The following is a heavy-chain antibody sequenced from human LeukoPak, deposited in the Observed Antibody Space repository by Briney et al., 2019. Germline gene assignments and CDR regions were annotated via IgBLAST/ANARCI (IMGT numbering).Heavy chain of an antibody. Sequence: GGSLRLSCVASGFTISSYWMTWVRQAPGKGLEWVGNIKEDGSEKNYADSVNGRFTTSRDNAKNSLYLQMNSLRAEDTAVYYCARSSRELGGYAPWELMPPFDYWGQGTLVTVSS. D-gene: IGHD1-7*01. CDR1: GFTISSYW. CDR2: IKEDGSEK. J-gene: IGHJ4*02. CDR3: ARSSRELGGYAPWELMPPFDY. V-gene: IGHV3-7*01.